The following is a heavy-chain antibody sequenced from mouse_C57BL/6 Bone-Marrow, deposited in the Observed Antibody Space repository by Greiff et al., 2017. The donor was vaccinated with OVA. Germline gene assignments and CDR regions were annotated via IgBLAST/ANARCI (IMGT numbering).Heavy chain of an antibody. CDR3: ARAGGPDGPFYFDY. Sequence: QVQLQPPGAALVTPGASVTMSCKASGYPFTSYWITWVKQRPGQGLEWIGDIYPGRGSTNYNEKFKSKATLTVDTSSSTAYMQLSSLTSEDSAVYYCARAGGPDGPFYFDYWGQGTTLTVSS. CDR2: IYPGRGST. CDR1: GYPFTSYW. J-gene: IGHJ2*01. V-gene: IGHV1-55*01. D-gene: IGHD2-3*01.